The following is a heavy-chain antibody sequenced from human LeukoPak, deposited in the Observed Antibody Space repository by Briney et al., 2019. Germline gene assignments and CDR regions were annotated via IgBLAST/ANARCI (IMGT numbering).Heavy chain of an antibody. J-gene: IGHJ4*02. CDR1: GFTFDDYA. D-gene: IGHD3-10*01. CDR3: AKDTSVLLGGLDY. CDR2: ISWNGGST. V-gene: IGHV3-43D*03. Sequence: SGGSLRLSCAASGFTFDDYAMHWVRQAPGKGLEWVSLISWNGGSTYYADSVKGRFTISRDNNKNSLYLQMNSLRAEDTALYYCAKDTSVLLGGLDYWGQGTLVTVSS.